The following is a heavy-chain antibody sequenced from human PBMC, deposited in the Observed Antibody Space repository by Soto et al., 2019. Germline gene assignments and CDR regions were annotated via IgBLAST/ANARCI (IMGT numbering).Heavy chain of an antibody. CDR1: GFTFSSYS. Sequence: EVQLVESGGGLVKPGGSLRLSCAASGFTFSSYSMNWVRQAPGKGLEWVSSISSSSSYIYYADSVKGRFTISRDNAKNSLYLQMNSLRAEDTAVYYCARGGLRYFDWPDWGQGTLVTVSS. CDR3: ARGGLRYFDWPD. J-gene: IGHJ4*02. CDR2: ISSSSSYI. D-gene: IGHD3-9*01. V-gene: IGHV3-21*01.